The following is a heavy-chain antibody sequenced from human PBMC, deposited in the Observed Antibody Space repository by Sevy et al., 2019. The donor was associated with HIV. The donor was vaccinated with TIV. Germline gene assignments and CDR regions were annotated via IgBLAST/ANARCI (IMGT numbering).Heavy chain of an antibody. CDR3: ARVKDDSSGYRFDY. CDR2: IKQDGSEK. D-gene: IGHD3-22*01. V-gene: IGHV3-7*01. J-gene: IGHJ4*02. Sequence: GGSLRLSCAASGFTFSRYWMSWVRQAPGKGLEWVANIKQDGSEKYYVDSVKGRFTISRDNAKNSLYLQMNSLRADDTAVYYCARVKDDSSGYRFDYWGQGTLFTVSS. CDR1: GFTFSRYW.